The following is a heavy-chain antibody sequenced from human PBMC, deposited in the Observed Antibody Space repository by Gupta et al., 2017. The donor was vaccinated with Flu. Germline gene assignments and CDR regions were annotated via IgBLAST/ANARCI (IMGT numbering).Heavy chain of an antibody. D-gene: IGHD3-3*01. J-gene: IGHJ6*03. CDR1: GGSISSSSYY. CDR2: IYYSGST. Sequence: QLQLQESGPGLVKPSETLSLTCTVSGGSISSSSYYWGWIRQPPGKGLEWIGSIYYSGSTYYNPSLKSRVTISVDTSKNQFSLKLSSVTAADTAVYYCARRTMYDFWSGYQYYYYMDVWGKGTTVTVSS. CDR3: ARRTMYDFWSGYQYYYYMDV. V-gene: IGHV4-39*01.